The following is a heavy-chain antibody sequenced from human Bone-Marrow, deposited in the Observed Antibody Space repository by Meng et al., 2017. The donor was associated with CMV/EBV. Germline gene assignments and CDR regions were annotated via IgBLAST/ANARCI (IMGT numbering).Heavy chain of an antibody. CDR2: IYYSGST. CDR3: ARETRTDYDFWSGYDYYYGMDV. CDR1: GGSFSGYY. V-gene: IGHV4-34*01. D-gene: IGHD3-3*01. J-gene: IGHJ6*02. Sequence: SETLSLTCAVYGGSFSGYYWSWIRQPPGKGLEWIGSIYYSGSTYYNPSLKSRVTISVDTSKNQFSLKLSSVTAADTAVYYCARETRTDYDFWSGYDYYYGMDVWGQGTMVTVSS.